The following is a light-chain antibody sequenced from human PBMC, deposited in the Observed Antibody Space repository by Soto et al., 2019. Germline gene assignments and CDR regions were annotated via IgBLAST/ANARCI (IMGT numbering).Light chain of an antibody. CDR1: QSISNY. J-gene: IGKJ1*01. V-gene: IGKV1-39*01. CDR3: QQYNSFPT. CDR2: TAS. Sequence: DIQMTQSPSSLSASVGDRVTITCRASQSISNYLNWYQQKPGTAPKLLIYTASSLQSGVPSRFSGSGSGTDFTLTISSLQPEDFATYYCQQYNSFPTFGQGTQVDIX.